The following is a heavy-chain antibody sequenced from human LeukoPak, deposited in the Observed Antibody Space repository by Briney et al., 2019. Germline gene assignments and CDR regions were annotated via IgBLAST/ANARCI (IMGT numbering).Heavy chain of an antibody. J-gene: IGHJ5*02. CDR1: GYTFSSYY. Sequence: ASVKVSCTASGYTFSSYYMHWVRQAPGQGLEWMGIINPSIGSTSYAQKFQGRVTMTRDTSTNTVYMELSSLRSGDTAVYYCARGLYDPGNSHLNGFDPWGQGTLVTVSS. V-gene: IGHV1-46*01. D-gene: IGHD2/OR15-2a*01. CDR2: INPSIGST. CDR3: ARGLYDPGNSHLNGFDP.